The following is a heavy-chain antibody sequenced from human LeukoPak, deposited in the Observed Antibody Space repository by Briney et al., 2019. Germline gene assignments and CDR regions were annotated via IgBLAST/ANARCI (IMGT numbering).Heavy chain of an antibody. D-gene: IGHD3-3*01. CDR3: ARDWDDFWSGYYLDY. J-gene: IGHJ4*02. Sequence: SETLSLTCTVSGGSISGYYWSWIRQPAGKGLEWIGRIYTSGSTNYNPSLKSRVTMSVDTSKNQFSLKLSSVTAADTAVYYCARDWDDFWSGYYLDYWGQGTLVTVSS. CDR2: IYTSGST. V-gene: IGHV4-4*07. CDR1: GGSISGYY.